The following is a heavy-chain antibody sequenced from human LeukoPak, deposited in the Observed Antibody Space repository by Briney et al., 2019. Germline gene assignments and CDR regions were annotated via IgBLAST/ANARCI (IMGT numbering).Heavy chain of an antibody. V-gene: IGHV1-18*01. J-gene: IGHJ5*02. D-gene: IGHD3-22*01. CDR3: ARLRDSSGYGWFDP. CDR1: GYTFTSYG. CDR2: ISAYNGNT. Sequence: ASVKVSCKASGYTFTSYGISWVRQAPGQGLEWMGWISAYNGNTNYAQKLQGRVTMTTDTYTSTAYMELRSLRSDDTAVYYCARLRDSSGYGWFDPWGQGTLVTVSS.